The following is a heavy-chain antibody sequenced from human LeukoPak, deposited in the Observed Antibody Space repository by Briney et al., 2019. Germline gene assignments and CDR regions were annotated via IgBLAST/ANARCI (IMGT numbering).Heavy chain of an antibody. CDR3: ARWPRYCSGGSCYHYYYGMDV. D-gene: IGHD2-15*01. Sequence: GGSLRLSCAASGFTFSDYYMSWIRQAPGKGLEWVSYISSSSSTIYYADSVKGRFTISRDNAKNSLYLQMNSLRAEDTAVYYCARWPRYCSGGSCYHYYYGMDVWGQGTTVTVSS. CDR1: GFTFSDYY. CDR2: ISSSSSTI. V-gene: IGHV3-11*04. J-gene: IGHJ6*02.